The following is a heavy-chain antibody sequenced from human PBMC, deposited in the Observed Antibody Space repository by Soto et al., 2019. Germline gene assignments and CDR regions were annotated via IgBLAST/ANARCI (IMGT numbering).Heavy chain of an antibody. V-gene: IGHV4-59*01. CDR3: ARLLSPYAFDI. J-gene: IGHJ3*02. D-gene: IGHD2-2*01. CDR1: GGSISSYY. Sequence: QVQLQESGPGLVKPSETLSLTCTVSGGSISSYYWSWIRQPPGKGLEWIGYIYYSGSTNYNPSLKSRVTISVDTSKNQFSLKLSSVTAADTAVYYCARLLSPYAFDIWGQGTMVTVSS. CDR2: IYYSGST.